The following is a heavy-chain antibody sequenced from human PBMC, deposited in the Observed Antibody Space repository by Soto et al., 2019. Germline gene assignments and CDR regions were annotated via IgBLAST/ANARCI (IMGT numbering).Heavy chain of an antibody. D-gene: IGHD7-27*01. CDR1: GGTFNSYA. CDR3: ASHWGQAKRYYYYGMDV. V-gene: IGHV1-69*12. CDR2: IIPIFGTA. J-gene: IGHJ6*02. Sequence: QVQLVQSGAEVKKPGSSVKVSCKASGGTFNSYAISWVRQDPGQGLEWMGGIIPIFGTADYAQKFQGRITITADESTSTAYMELSSLRSEDTAVYYCASHWGQAKRYYYYGMDVWGQGTTVTVSS.